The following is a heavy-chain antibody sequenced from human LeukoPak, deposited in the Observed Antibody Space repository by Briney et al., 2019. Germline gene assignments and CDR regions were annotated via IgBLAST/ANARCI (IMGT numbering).Heavy chain of an antibody. Sequence: SETLSLTCAVYGGSFSGYYWSWIRQPPGKGLEWIGEINHSGSTNYNPSLKSRVTISVDTSKNRFSLKLSSVTAADTAVYYCARGTGYGCFDYWGQGTLVTVSS. V-gene: IGHV4-34*01. D-gene: IGHD5-18*01. CDR1: GGSFSGYY. CDR3: ARGTGYGCFDY. CDR2: INHSGST. J-gene: IGHJ4*02.